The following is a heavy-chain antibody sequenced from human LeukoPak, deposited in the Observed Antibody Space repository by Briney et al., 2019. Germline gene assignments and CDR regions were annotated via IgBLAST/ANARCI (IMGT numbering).Heavy chain of an antibody. CDR2: IYSGGST. V-gene: IGHV3-66*01. Sequence: GGSLRLSCAASGFTVSSNYMSWVRQAPGKGLEWVSVIYSGGSTYYADSVKGRFTISRDNSKNTLYLQMNSLRAEDTAVYYCARDRSAGWYYFDYWGQGTLVTVSS. CDR3: ARDRSAGWYYFDY. CDR1: GFTVSSNY. J-gene: IGHJ4*02. D-gene: IGHD2-15*01.